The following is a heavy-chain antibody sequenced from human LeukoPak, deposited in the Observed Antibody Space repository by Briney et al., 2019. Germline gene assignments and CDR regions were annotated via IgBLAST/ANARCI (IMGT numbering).Heavy chain of an antibody. V-gene: IGHV4-61*02. D-gene: IGHD6-6*01. CDR1: GGSISSGSYY. CDR2: IYTSGST. J-gene: IGHJ4*02. Sequence: PSQTLSLTCTVSGGSISSGSYYWSWIQQPAGKGLEWIGRIYTSGSTNYNPSLKSRVTISVDTSKNQFSLKLSSVTAADTAVYYCARELSFIAAYDYWGQGTLVTVSS. CDR3: ARELSFIAAYDY.